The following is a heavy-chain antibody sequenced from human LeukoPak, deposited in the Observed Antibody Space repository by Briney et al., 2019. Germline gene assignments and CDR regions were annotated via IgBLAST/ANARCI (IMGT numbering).Heavy chain of an antibody. V-gene: IGHV4-4*02. D-gene: IGHD3-9*01. Sequence: PSGTLSLTCAVSGGSISSSNWWSWVRQPPGKGLEWIGYIYYSGSTYYNPSLKSRVTISVDTSKNQFSLKLSSVTAADTAVYYCARISIPEYDILTGYKHNYFDYWGQGTLVTVSS. CDR2: IYYSGST. CDR1: GGSISSSNW. CDR3: ARISIPEYDILTGYKHNYFDY. J-gene: IGHJ4*02.